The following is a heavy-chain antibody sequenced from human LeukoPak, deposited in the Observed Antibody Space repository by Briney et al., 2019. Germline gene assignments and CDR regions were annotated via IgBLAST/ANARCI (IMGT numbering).Heavy chain of an antibody. CDR2: ISHGGIT. J-gene: IGHJ4*02. V-gene: IGHV4-34*01. CDR1: AGSLTNYF. D-gene: IGHD3-22*01. Sequence: ASETLSLTCGVYAGSLTNYFCHWIRQAPGKGLEWVGEISHGGITEHNPSPKSRVTMSQDTSKRQFSLKMNSMTAADTGVYYCGIFMDVVPGTMSWGLGTLVTVSS. CDR3: GIFMDVVPGTMS.